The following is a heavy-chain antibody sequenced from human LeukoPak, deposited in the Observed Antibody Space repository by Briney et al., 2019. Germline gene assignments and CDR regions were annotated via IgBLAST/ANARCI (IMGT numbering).Heavy chain of an antibody. Sequence: GGSLRLSCAASGFTFSTYSMNWVRQAPGKGLEWVSFIDSSSRTTFYADSVKGRFTISRDNAGNSLYLQMNSLRAEDTAVYYCTTSLPHIVEVTTSDGGNWGQGTLVTVSS. CDR2: IDSSSRTT. CDR3: TTSLPHIVEVTTSDGGN. J-gene: IGHJ4*02. V-gene: IGHV3-48*04. CDR1: GFTFSTYS. D-gene: IGHD2-21*02.